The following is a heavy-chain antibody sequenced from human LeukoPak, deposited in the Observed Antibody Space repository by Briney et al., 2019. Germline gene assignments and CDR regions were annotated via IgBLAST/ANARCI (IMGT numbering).Heavy chain of an antibody. CDR2: IYYSGST. Sequence: PSETLSLTCTVSGGSISSYYWSWIRQSPGKGLEWIGYIYYSGSTNYNPSLKSRVTISVDTSKNQFSLKLSSVTAADTAVYYCARVPYCSGGSCNYYYYYGMDVWGQGTTVTVSS. V-gene: IGHV4-59*12. CDR3: ARVPYCSGGSCNYYYYYGMDV. D-gene: IGHD2-15*01. J-gene: IGHJ6*02. CDR1: GGSISSYY.